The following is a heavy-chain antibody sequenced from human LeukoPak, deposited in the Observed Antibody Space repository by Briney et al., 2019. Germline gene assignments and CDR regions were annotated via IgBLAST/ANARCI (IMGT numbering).Heavy chain of an antibody. D-gene: IGHD3-22*01. CDR3: ARSVRDINYYYYMDV. J-gene: IGHJ6*03. Sequence: SETLSLTCTVSGGSISGYYWNWLRQPPGKGLEWIGYIYYSGSTNYNPSLTSRVTISVGTSKNQFSLKLSSVTAADTAVYYCARSVRDINYYYYMDVWGKGTTVTVSS. CDR2: IYYSGST. CDR1: GGSISGYY. V-gene: IGHV4-59*01.